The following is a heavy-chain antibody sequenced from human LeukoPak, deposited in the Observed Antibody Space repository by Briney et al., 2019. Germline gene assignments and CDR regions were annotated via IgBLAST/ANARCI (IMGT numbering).Heavy chain of an antibody. CDR3: AKGGTTVTMFDY. CDR2: ISGSGDNT. V-gene: IGHV3-23*01. J-gene: IGHJ4*02. Sequence: PGGSLRLSCAASGFTFSSYAMSWVRQVPGKGLEWVSVISGSGDNTYYADSVKGRFTISRDNSKNTLYLQMNSLRAEDTAVYYCAKGGTTVTMFDYWGQGTLVTVSS. D-gene: IGHD4-17*01. CDR1: GFTFSSYA.